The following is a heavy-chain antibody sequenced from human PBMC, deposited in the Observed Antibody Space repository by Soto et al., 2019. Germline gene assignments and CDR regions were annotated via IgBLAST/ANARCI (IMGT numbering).Heavy chain of an antibody. CDR3: AKDSDYDFWSGYFDY. D-gene: IGHD3-3*01. V-gene: IGHV3-9*01. CDR2: ISWNSGSI. CDR1: GFTFDDYA. J-gene: IGHJ4*02. Sequence: SLRLSCAASGFTFDDYAMHWVRQAPGKGLEWVSGISWNSGSIGYADSVKGRFTISRDNAKNSLYLQMNSLRAEDTALYYCAKDSDYDFWSGYFDYWGQGTLVTVSS.